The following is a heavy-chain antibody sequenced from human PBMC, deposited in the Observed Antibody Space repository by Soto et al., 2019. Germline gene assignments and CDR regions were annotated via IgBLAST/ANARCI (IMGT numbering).Heavy chain of an antibody. V-gene: IGHV3-48*03. D-gene: IGHD3-22*01. Sequence: PGGSLRLSCAASGFTFSNYEINWVRHAPGKGLEWVSYISYSGSTIYYADSVKGRFTISRDNSKNSLYLQMNSLRAEDTAVYYCARGLRNYYDRSGLHYWGQGTLVTVSS. CDR3: ARGLRNYYDRSGLHY. CDR1: GFTFSNYE. CDR2: ISYSGSTI. J-gene: IGHJ4*02.